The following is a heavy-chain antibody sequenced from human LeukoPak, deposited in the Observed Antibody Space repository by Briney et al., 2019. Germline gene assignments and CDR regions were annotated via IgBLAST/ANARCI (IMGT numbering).Heavy chain of an antibody. Sequence: GGSLRLSCAASGFTFSSYAMHWVRQAPGKGLEWVAVISYDGSNKYYADSVKGRFTISRDNSKNTLYLQMNSLRAEDTAVYYCARDRKGIYGDYVVFDYWGQGTLVTVSS. J-gene: IGHJ4*02. CDR1: GFTFSSYA. CDR2: ISYDGSNK. CDR3: ARDRKGIYGDYVVFDY. V-gene: IGHV3-30-3*01. D-gene: IGHD4-17*01.